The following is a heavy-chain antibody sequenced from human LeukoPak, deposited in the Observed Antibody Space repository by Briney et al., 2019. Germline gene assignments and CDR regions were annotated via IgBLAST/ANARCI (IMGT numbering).Heavy chain of an antibody. Sequence: GASVKVSCKASGGTFSSYAISWVRQAPGQGLEWMGGIIPIFGTANYAQKFQGRVTITADKSTSTAYMELSSLRSEDTAVYYCARASRGLRNYYYYYMDVWGKGTTVTVSS. D-gene: IGHD4-17*01. J-gene: IGHJ6*03. CDR2: IIPIFGTA. CDR1: GGTFSSYA. V-gene: IGHV1-69*06. CDR3: ARASRGLRNYYYYYMDV.